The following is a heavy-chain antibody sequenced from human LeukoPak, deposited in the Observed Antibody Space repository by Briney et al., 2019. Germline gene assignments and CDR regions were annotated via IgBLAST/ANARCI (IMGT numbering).Heavy chain of an antibody. D-gene: IGHD3-10*01. J-gene: IGHJ5*02. CDR1: GFTFSSYS. CDR3: ARDSRRLIPKVLLWFGEFDRGLFDP. Sequence: GGSLRLSCAASGFTFSSYSMNWVRQAPGKGLEWVSYISSSSSTIYYADPVKGRFTISRDNAKNSLYLQMNSLRAEDTAVYYCARDSRRLIPKVLLWFGEFDRGLFDPWGQGTLVTVSS. CDR2: ISSSSSTI. V-gene: IGHV3-48*01.